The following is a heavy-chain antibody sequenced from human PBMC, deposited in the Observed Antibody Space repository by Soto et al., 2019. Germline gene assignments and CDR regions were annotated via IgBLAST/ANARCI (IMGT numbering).Heavy chain of an antibody. J-gene: IGHJ1*01. D-gene: IGHD2-15*01. Sequence: SCAASGFTFSSYSMNWVRQAPGKGLEWVSSISSSSSYIYYADSVKGRFTISRDNAKNSLYLQMNSLRAEDTAVYYCARDRSPLYCSGGSCYAEYFQHWGQGTLVTVSS. V-gene: IGHV3-21*01. CDR1: GFTFSSYS. CDR3: ARDRSPLYCSGGSCYAEYFQH. CDR2: ISSSSSYI.